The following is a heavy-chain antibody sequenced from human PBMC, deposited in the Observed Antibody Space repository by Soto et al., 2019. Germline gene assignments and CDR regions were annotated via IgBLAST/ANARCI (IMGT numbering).Heavy chain of an antibody. CDR3: ARDSGRVRYGYYYYGMDV. CDR2: IIPIFGTA. Sequence: QVQLVQSGAEVKKPGSSVKVSCKASGGTFSSYAISWVRQAPGQGLEWMGGIIPIFGTANYAQTVQGRVTITADECTRTGYMELSRRRYEDAAVYYCARDSGRVRYGYYYYGMDVWGQGTTVTVSS. D-gene: IGHD2-8*02. J-gene: IGHJ6*02. CDR1: GGTFSSYA. V-gene: IGHV1-69*01.